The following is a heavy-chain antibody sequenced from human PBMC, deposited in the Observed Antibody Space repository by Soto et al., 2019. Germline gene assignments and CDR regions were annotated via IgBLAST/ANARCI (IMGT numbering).Heavy chain of an antibody. J-gene: IGHJ4*02. D-gene: IGHD4-17*01. CDR3: ARGTVRDHDFGDH. Sequence: EVQLVESGGDLVQPGGSLRLSCAASGFTFSTYWMHWVRQVPGKGPEWVSRMSSDGSSTAYADSVRGRFIISRDNAKNTLYLQMNSLRVDDTAVYYCARGTVRDHDFGDHWGLGTLVAASS. CDR1: GFTFSTYW. CDR2: MSSDGSST. V-gene: IGHV3-74*01.